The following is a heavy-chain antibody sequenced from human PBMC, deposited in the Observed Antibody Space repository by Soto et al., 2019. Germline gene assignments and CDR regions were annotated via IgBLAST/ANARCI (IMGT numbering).Heavy chain of an antibody. J-gene: IGHJ6*02. CDR1: GYSFTSYW. V-gene: IGHV5-51*01. CDR2: IYPGDSDT. Sequence: PGESLKISCKGSGYSFTSYWIGWVRQMPGKGLEWMGIIYPGDSDTRYSPSFQGQVTISADKSIGTAYLQWSSLKASDTAMYYCARQVTVTTLDYYYYGMDVWGQGTTVTVSS. D-gene: IGHD4-4*01. CDR3: ARQVTVTTLDYYYYGMDV.